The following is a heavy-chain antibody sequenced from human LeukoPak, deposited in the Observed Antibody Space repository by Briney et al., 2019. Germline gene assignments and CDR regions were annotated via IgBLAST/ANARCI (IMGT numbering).Heavy chain of an antibody. CDR2: IYYSGST. Sequence: SETLSLTCTVSGGSISSYYWSWIRQPPGKGLEWIGYIYYSGSTNYNPSLKSRVTISVDTSKNQFSLKLSSVTAADTAVYYCARHDNWNDGVDYWGQGTLVTVSS. V-gene: IGHV4-59*08. D-gene: IGHD1-20*01. J-gene: IGHJ4*02. CDR1: GGSISSYY. CDR3: ARHDNWNDGVDY.